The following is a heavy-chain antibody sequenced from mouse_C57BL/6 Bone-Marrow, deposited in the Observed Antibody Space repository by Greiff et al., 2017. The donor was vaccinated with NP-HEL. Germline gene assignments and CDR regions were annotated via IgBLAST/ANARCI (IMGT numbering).Heavy chain of an antibody. J-gene: IGHJ4*01. V-gene: IGHV1-50*01. CDR3: ASEDYSNYGYAMDY. CDR2: IDPSDSYT. CDR1: GYTFTSYW. Sequence: QVQLQQPGAELVKPGASVKLSCKASGYTFTSYWMQWVKQRPGQGLEWIGEIDPSDSYTNYNQKFKGKATLTVDTSSSTAYMQLSSLTSEDSAVYYCASEDYSNYGYAMDYWGQGTSVTVSS. D-gene: IGHD2-5*01.